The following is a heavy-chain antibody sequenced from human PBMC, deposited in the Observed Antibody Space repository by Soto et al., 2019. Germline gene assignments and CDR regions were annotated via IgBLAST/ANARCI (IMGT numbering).Heavy chain of an antibody. V-gene: IGHV4-34*01. CDR2: INHSGST. J-gene: IGHJ4*02. CDR3: ASEGRGSSPTFDY. Sequence: QVQLQQWGAGLLKPSETLSLTGAVYGGSFSGYYWSWIRQPPGKGLEWIGEINHSGSTNYNPALKSRVTISVDTSKNQFSLKLSSVTAADTAVYYCASEGRGSSPTFDYWGQGTLVTVSS. D-gene: IGHD6-6*01. CDR1: GGSFSGYY.